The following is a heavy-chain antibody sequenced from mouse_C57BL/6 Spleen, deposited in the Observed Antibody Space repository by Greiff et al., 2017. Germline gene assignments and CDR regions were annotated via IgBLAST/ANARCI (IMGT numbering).Heavy chain of an antibody. CDR1: GFTFSDYG. CDR3: ARKRAYYSNYPAY. D-gene: IGHD2-5*01. J-gene: IGHJ3*01. V-gene: IGHV5-17*01. Sequence: EVKLMESGGGLVKPGGSLKLSCAASGFTFSDYGMHWVRQAPEKGLEWVAYISSGSSTIYYADTVKGRFTISRDNAKTTLFLQMTSLRSEDTAMYYCARKRAYYSNYPAYWGQGTLVTVSA. CDR2: ISSGSSTI.